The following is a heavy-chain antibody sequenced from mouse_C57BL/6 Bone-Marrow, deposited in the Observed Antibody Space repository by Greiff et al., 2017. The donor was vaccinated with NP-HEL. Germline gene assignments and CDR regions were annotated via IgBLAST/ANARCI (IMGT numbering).Heavy chain of an antibody. J-gene: IGHJ2*01. CDR3: AIFGSSPDYYDD. Sequence: QVQLQQSGPELVKPGASVKISCKASGYAFSSSWMNWVKPGPGKGLEWIGRIYPGDGDTNYNGKFKGKATLTADKSSRTTYMPLGSLTSEGSAVYYCAIFGSSPDYYDDRGQGITLTVAS. V-gene: IGHV1-82*01. CDR2: IYPGDGDT. CDR1: GYAFSSSW. D-gene: IGHD1-1*01.